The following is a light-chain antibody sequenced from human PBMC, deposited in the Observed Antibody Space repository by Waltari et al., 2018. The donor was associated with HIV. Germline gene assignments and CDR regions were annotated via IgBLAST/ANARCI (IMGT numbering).Light chain of an antibody. CDR1: SSNIGSNY. Sequence: QSVLTQPPSASGTPGQMVTISCSGSSSNIGSNYTYWYQQLPGTAPKLLIYRNNQRPSGVPDRFSGSKSGTSASLAISGLRSEDEADYSCAAWDDSLSGWVFGGGTKLTVL. V-gene: IGLV1-47*01. CDR2: RNN. J-gene: IGLJ3*02. CDR3: AAWDDSLSGWV.